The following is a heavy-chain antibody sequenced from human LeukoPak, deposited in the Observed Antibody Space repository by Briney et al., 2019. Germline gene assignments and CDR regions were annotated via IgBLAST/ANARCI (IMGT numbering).Heavy chain of an antibody. J-gene: IGHJ6*04. Sequence: SETLSLTCTVSGGSISSYYWSWIRQPAGKGLEWIGRIYTSGSTNYNPSLTSRVTMSVDTSKNQFSLKLSSVTAADTAVYYCARDARYCSSTSCPLDVWGKGTTVTVSS. CDR2: IYTSGST. V-gene: IGHV4-4*07. CDR1: GGSISSYY. CDR3: ARDARYCSSTSCPLDV. D-gene: IGHD2-2*01.